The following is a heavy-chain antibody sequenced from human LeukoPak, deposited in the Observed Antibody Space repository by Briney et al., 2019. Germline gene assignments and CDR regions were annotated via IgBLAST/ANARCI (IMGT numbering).Heavy chain of an antibody. D-gene: IGHD5/OR15-5a*01. CDR1: GFIFSDYN. J-gene: IGHJ4*02. Sequence: GGSLRLSCAASGFIFSDYNMHWVRQVPGKGLEWVSIISGDGGRTSYADSVKGRVTISRDNSKNSLYLQMNSLRTEHTAFYYCAKDVSGSIDSWGQGTLVTVSS. V-gene: IGHV3-43*02. CDR3: AKDVSGSIDS. CDR2: ISGDGGRT.